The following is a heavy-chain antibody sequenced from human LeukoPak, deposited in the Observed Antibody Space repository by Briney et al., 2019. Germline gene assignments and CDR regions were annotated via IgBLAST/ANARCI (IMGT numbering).Heavy chain of an antibody. V-gene: IGHV4-4*09. CDR2: IYTSGST. CDR3: ARQATIPAAKGRYYYYYYMDV. Sequence: SETLSLTCTGSGGSISSYYWSWIRQPPGKGLEWIGYIYTSGSTNHNPSLKSRVTISVGTSKNQFSLKLSSVTAADTAVYYCARQATIPAAKGRYYYYYYMDVWGKGTTVTVSS. CDR1: GGSISSYY. D-gene: IGHD2-2*01. J-gene: IGHJ6*03.